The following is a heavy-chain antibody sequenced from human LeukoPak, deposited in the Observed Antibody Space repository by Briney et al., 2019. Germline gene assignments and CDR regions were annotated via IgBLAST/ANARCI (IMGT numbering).Heavy chain of an antibody. CDR1: GFTFSGNY. J-gene: IGHJ6*04. Sequence: PGGSLKLSCAASGFTFSGNYMSWVRQAPGKGLEWVSVIYSGGSTYYSDSVTGRFTISRDNSKNTLYLQMNSLRAEDTAVYYCARDPYDILTGWYYGMDVWGKGTTVTVSS. V-gene: IGHV3-53*01. D-gene: IGHD3-9*01. CDR3: ARDPYDILTGWYYGMDV. CDR2: IYSGGST.